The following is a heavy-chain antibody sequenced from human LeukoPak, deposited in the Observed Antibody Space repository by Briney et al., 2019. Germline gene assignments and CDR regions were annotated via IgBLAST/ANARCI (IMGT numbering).Heavy chain of an antibody. Sequence: GGSLRLSCAASGFTFSSYGLSWVRQAPGKGLDWVSVISGSADITYYADSVKGRFTISRDNSKNTLYLEVSSLRAEDTAVYYCVKAGDIVVVTTILVYFQHWGQGTLVTVSS. V-gene: IGHV3-23*01. J-gene: IGHJ1*01. D-gene: IGHD2-21*02. CDR2: ISGSADIT. CDR3: VKAGDIVVVTTILVYFQH. CDR1: GFTFSSYG.